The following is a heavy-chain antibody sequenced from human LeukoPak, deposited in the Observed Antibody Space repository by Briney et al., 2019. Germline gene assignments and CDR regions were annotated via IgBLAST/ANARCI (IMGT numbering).Heavy chain of an antibody. D-gene: IGHD3-3*01. CDR2: IYTTGDT. CDR3: ARDARGWSGFDY. J-gene: IGHJ4*02. V-gene: IGHV4-4*07. Sequence: SETLSLTCAVYGGSFSGYYWSWIRQPAGKGREWIGRIYTTGDTDCNPSLKSRVTMSVDTSKNQFSLNLSSVTAADTAVYYCARDARGWSGFDYWGQGTLVTVSS. CDR1: GGSFSGYY.